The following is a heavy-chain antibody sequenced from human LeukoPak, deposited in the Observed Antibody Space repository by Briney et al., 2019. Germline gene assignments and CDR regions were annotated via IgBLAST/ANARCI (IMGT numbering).Heavy chain of an antibody. CDR3: ARDSALVVPAARSYYYYYYGMDV. D-gene: IGHD2-2*01. CDR2: INAGNGNT. V-gene: IGHV1-3*01. CDR1: GYTFTSYA. Sequence: ASVKVSCTASGYTFTSYAMHWVRQAPGQRLEWMGWINAGNGNTKYSQKFQGRVTITRDTSASTAYMELSSLRSEDTAVYYCARDSALVVPAARSYYYYYYGMDVWGQGTTVTVSS. J-gene: IGHJ6*02.